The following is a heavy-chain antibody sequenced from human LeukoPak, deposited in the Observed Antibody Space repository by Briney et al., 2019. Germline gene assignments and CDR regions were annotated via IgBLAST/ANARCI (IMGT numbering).Heavy chain of an antibody. CDR3: ARDVSSSATFDY. Sequence: GGSLRLSCAASGFTFSDYFMSWIRQAPGKGLEGVSYISNSGSTIYYAGSVKGRFTISRDNAKNSLYLQMNSLRAEDTAVYYCARDVSSSATFDYWGQGTLVTVSS. V-gene: IGHV3-11*01. J-gene: IGHJ4*02. D-gene: IGHD6-6*01. CDR2: ISNSGSTI. CDR1: GFTFSDYF.